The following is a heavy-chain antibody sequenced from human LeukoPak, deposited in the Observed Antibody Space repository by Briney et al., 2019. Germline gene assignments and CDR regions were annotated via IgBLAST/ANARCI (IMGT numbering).Heavy chain of an antibody. CDR2: TSGSAGST. CDR3: AKEGNGYYYFDY. V-gene: IGHV3-23*01. Sequence: GGSLRLSCAASGFTFSIYAMSWVRQAPGKGLEWVSATSGSAGSTYYADAVKGRFTISRDNSKNTLYLQMNSLRAEDSAVYYCAKEGNGYYYFDYWGQGTLVTVSS. D-gene: IGHD4-17*01. CDR1: GFTFSIYA. J-gene: IGHJ4*02.